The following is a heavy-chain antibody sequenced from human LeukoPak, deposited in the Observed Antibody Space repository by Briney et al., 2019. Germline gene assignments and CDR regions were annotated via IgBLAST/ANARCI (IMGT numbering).Heavy chain of an antibody. CDR2: IYYSGST. CDR3: ASSYFTVTTGPYFDY. Sequence: SETLSLTCTVSGGSISTISSYYWSWIRQPPGKGLEWIGYIYYSGSTNYNPSLKSRATISVDTSKNQFSLKLSSVTAADTAVYYCASSYFTVTTGPYFDYWGQGTLVTVSS. CDR1: GGSISTISSYY. D-gene: IGHD4-17*01. V-gene: IGHV4-61*05. J-gene: IGHJ4*02.